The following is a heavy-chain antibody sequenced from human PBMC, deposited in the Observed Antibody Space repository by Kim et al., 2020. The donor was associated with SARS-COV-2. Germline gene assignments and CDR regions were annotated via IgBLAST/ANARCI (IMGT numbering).Heavy chain of an antibody. J-gene: IGHJ6*02. V-gene: IGHV3-72*01. CDR2: IRKKENSYTT. D-gene: IGHD3-22*01. CDR3: ARIIIVVVRGVDYYGMAV. Sequence: GGSLRLSCGAFGFIISDHYMDWVRQAPGKGLEWVGRIRKKENSYTTEYAASVKGRFTISRDDSKNTFYLQMESLKTEDTAIYYCARIIIVVVRGVDYYGMAVWGQGTRSPSP. CDR1: GFIISDHY.